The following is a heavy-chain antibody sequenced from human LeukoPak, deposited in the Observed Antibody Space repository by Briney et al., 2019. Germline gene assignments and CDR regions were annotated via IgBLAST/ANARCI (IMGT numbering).Heavy chain of an antibody. V-gene: IGHV4-59*08. J-gene: IGHJ3*02. CDR3: ARRNDFGI. CDR2: IYYSGST. CDR1: GGSISGDH. Sequence: SETLSLTCTVSGGSISGDHWNRIRQPPGKGLEWIGYIYYSGSTNYNPSLKSRVTISIDTSKNQFSLKLTSVTAAVTAVYYCARRNDFGIWGQGTMVTVSS.